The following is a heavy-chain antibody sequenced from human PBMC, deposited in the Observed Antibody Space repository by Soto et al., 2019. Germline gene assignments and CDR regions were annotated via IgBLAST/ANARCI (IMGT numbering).Heavy chain of an antibody. CDR2: INPSGGST. Sequence: QVQLVQSGAEVKTPGASVKVSCKESGYIFTSYYMHWVRQAPGQGLACMGIINPSGGSTSYAQKFQGRITMNRETSTSTVYMELSRLRSEDTAEYYCSRDNIAADGSTFDYWGQGTMVTVST. J-gene: IGHJ4*02. CDR1: GYIFTSYY. V-gene: IGHV1-46*01. CDR3: SRDNIAADGSTFDY. D-gene: IGHD6-13*01.